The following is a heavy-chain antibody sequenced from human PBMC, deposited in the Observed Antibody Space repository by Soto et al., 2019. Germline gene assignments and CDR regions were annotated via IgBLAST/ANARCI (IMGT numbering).Heavy chain of an antibody. J-gene: IGHJ5*02. CDR1: GYTFTSYG. CDR3: ARLPDIVAPRDWFDP. CDR2: ISAYNGNT. Sequence: ASVKVSCKASGYTFTSYGISWWRQAPGQGLEWMGWISAYNGNTIYAQKLQGRVTMTTDTSTSTAYMELRSLRSDDTAVYYCARLPDIVAPRDWFDPWGQGNLVTVS. D-gene: IGHD5-12*01. V-gene: IGHV1-18*01.